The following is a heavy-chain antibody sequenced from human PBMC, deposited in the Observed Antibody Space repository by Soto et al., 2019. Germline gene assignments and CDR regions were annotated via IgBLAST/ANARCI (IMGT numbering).Heavy chain of an antibody. CDR2: IRGNNGDT. Sequence: EVQLLESGGGLVQPGGSLRLSCAASGFTFSFCAMSWVRQAPGKGLEWVSSIRGNNGDTYYADSVKGRFTISRDNAKNTLYLQMNSLRVEDTAVYYCAKGNSDSYYYFDYWGQGALVTVSS. D-gene: IGHD3-22*01. J-gene: IGHJ4*02. CDR1: GFTFSFCA. CDR3: AKGNSDSYYYFDY. V-gene: IGHV3-23*01.